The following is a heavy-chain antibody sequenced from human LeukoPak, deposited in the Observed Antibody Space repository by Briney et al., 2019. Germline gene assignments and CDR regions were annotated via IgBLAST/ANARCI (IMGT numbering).Heavy chain of an antibody. Sequence: GGSLRLSCAASGFTVSSNYMSWVRQAPGKGLEWVSAISGSGGSTYYADSVKGRFTISRDNSKNTLYLQMNSLRAEDTAVYYCCGYCSSTSCYSLAFDYWGQGTLVTVSS. D-gene: IGHD2-2*01. CDR1: GFTVSSNY. V-gene: IGHV3-23*01. J-gene: IGHJ4*02. CDR3: CGYCSSTSCYSLAFDY. CDR2: ISGSGGST.